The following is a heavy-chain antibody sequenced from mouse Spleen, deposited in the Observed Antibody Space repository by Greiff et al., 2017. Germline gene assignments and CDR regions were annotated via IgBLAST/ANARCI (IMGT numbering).Heavy chain of an antibody. CDR1: GYTFTSYW. D-gene: IGHD4-1*01. J-gene: IGHJ2*01. CDR3: AKGANWDVDY. CDR2: IDHSGSYT. V-gene: IGHV1-50*01. Sequence: QVQLQQPGAELVKPGASVKLSCKASGYTFTSYWMQWVQQRPGQGLEWIGEIDHSGSYTNYNQKFKGKATLTVDTSSSTAYMQLSSLTSEDSAVYYCAKGANWDVDYWGQGTTLTVSS.